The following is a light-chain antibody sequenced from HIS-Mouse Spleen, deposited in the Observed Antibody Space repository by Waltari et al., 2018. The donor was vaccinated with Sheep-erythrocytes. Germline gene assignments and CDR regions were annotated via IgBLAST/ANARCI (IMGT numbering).Light chain of an antibody. J-gene: IGLJ1*01. CDR2: DIS. CDR1: SSDVGGYNY. Sequence: QSALTQPRSVSGSPGQSVTISCTGTSSDVGGYNYVSWDKQHPGKAPQLMIYDISKRPAGVPDRFSGSKSGNTASLTISGLQAEDEADYYCCSYAGSYNHVFATGTKVTVL. CDR3: CSYAGSYNHV. V-gene: IGLV2-11*01.